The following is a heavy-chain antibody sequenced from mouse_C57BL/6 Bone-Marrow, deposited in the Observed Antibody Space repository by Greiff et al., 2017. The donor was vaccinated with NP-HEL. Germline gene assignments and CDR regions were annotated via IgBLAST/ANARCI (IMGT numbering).Heavy chain of an antibody. V-gene: IGHV5-6*01. CDR2: ISRGGSYT. J-gene: IGHJ4*01. Sequence: EVKVVESGGDLVKPGGSLKLSCAASGFTFSSYGMSWVRQTPDKRLEWVATISRGGSYTYYPDSVKGRFTISRDTAKNTLYLQMSSLKSEDTAMYSCERQEDYYAMDYWGQGTSVTVSS. CDR1: GFTFSSYG. CDR3: ERQEDYYAMDY.